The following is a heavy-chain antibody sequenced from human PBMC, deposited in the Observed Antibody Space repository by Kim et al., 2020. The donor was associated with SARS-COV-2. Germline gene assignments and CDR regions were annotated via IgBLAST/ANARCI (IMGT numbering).Heavy chain of an antibody. CDR2: ISGSGGST. Sequence: GGSLRLSCAASGFTFSSYAMSWVRQAPGKGLEWVSAISGSGGSTYYADSVKGRFTISRDNSKNTLYLQMNSLRAEDTAVYYCAKRGYSFGYRDSYYFDYWGQGTLVTVSS. J-gene: IGHJ4*02. CDR1: GFTFSSYA. V-gene: IGHV3-23*01. CDR3: AKRGYSFGYRDSYYFDY. D-gene: IGHD5-18*01.